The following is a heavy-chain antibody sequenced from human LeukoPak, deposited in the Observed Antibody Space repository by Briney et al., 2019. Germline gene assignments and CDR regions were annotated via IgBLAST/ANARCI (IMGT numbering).Heavy chain of an antibody. D-gene: IGHD3-10*01. CDR3: ARDSQSYGSGSYEFDP. Sequence: GGSLRLSCAASGSTFSSYAMHWVRQAPGKGLEWVAVISYDGSNKYYADSVKGRFTISRDNSKNTLYLQMNSLRAEDTAVYYCARDSQSYGSGSYEFDPWGQGTLVTVSS. CDR1: GSTFSSYA. J-gene: IGHJ5*02. CDR2: ISYDGSNK. V-gene: IGHV3-30*04.